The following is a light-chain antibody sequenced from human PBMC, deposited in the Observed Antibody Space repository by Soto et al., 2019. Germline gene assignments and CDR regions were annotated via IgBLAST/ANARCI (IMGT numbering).Light chain of an antibody. CDR3: QRYNNRPLT. J-gene: IGKJ4*01. CDR1: QGIGDT. V-gene: IGKV3-15*01. CDR2: DTS. Sequence: VLRHSPATLSVSTGEGATLSYRASQGIGDTLAWYQHKPGQTPRLLIYDTSTRATGVPARFSGSRSGTEFTLTINSLQSEDFAVYYCQRYNNRPLTFGGGTKVDI.